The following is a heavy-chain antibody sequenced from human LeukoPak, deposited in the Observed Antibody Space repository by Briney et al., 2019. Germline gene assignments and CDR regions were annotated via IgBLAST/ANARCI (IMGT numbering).Heavy chain of an antibody. D-gene: IGHD6-19*01. J-gene: IGHJ5*02. CDR3: ARAVAGTTLPYNWFDP. Sequence: ASVKVSCKVSGYTLTELSMHWVRQAPGKGLEWMGGFDPEDGETIYAQKFQGRVTMTEDTSTDTAYMELSSLRSEDTAVYYCARAVAGTTLPYNWFDPWGQGTLVTVSS. V-gene: IGHV1-24*01. CDR2: FDPEDGET. CDR1: GYTLTELS.